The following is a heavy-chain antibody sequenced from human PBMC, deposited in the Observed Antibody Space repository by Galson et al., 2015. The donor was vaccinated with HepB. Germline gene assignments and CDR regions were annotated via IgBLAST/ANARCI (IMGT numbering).Heavy chain of an antibody. J-gene: IGHJ4*02. D-gene: IGHD1-14*01. Sequence: SVKVSCKASGYTFTDYYMQWVRQAPGQGLEWMGRINPNNGGTNYAQKFQGRVTMTRDTSISTAYMELNRLRSDDTAVYFCARGHVTTIDYWGQGTLVTVSS. CDR2: INPNNGGT. CDR1: GYTFTDYY. V-gene: IGHV1-2*06. CDR3: ARGHVTTIDY.